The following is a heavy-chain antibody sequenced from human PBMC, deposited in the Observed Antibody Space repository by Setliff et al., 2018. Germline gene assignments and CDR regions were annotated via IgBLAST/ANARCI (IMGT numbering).Heavy chain of an antibody. V-gene: IGHV1-18*01. CDR1: GYTFTSYG. CDR3: ARVGSSSWLHPDVYYYYGMDV. D-gene: IGHD6-13*01. Sequence: ASVKVSCKASGYTFTSYGISWVRQAPGQGLEWMGWVSAYNGNTSYAQKLQGRVTMTTDTSTSTAYMELRSLRSDDTAVYYCARVGSSSWLHPDVYYYYGMDVWGQGTTVTVSS. J-gene: IGHJ6*02. CDR2: VSAYNGNT.